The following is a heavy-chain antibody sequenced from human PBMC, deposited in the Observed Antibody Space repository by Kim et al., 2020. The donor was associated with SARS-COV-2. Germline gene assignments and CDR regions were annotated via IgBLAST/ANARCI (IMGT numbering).Heavy chain of an antibody. CDR2: IKQDGSEK. Sequence: GGSLRLSCAASGFTFSSYWMSWVRQAPGKGLEWVANIKQDGSEKYYVDSVKGRFTISRDNAKNSLYLQMNSLRAEDTAVYYCARVENRGPLRYFDWLFLDYWGQGTLVTVSS. J-gene: IGHJ4*02. CDR3: ARVENRGPLRYFDWLFLDY. V-gene: IGHV3-7*01. CDR1: GFTFSSYW. D-gene: IGHD3-9*01.